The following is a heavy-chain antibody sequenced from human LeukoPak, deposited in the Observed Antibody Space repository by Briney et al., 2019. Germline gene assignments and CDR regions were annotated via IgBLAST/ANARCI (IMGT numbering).Heavy chain of an antibody. CDR3: ARRIVSETVTTWDGMDV. CDR2: IYPGGSDT. J-gene: IGHJ6*02. V-gene: IGHV5-51*01. CDR1: GYIFISYW. D-gene: IGHD4-17*01. Sequence: GESLKISCKGSGYIFISYWIGWVRQMPGKGLEWMGIIYPGGSDTRYSPSFQGQVTISADKSISTVYLRWSSLKASGTAMYYCARRIVSETVTTWDGMDVWGQGTTVTVSS.